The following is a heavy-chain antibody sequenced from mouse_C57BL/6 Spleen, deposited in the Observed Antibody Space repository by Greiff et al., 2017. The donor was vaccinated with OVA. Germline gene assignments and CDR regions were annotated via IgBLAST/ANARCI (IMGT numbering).Heavy chain of an antibody. CDR2: IFPGSGST. V-gene: IGHV1-75*01. CDR1: GYTFTDYY. D-gene: IGHD1-1*01. Sequence: VKLVESGPELVKPGASVKISCKASGYTFTDYYINWVKQRPGQGLEWIGWIFPGSGSTYYNEKFKGKATLTVDKSSSTAYMLLSSLTSEDSAVYFCARRGSSSAWFAYWGQGTLVTVSA. CDR3: ARRGSSSAWFAY. J-gene: IGHJ3*01.